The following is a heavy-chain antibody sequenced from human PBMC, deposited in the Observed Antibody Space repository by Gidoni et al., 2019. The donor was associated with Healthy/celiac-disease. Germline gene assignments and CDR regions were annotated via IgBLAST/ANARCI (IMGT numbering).Heavy chain of an antibody. J-gene: IGHJ5*02. D-gene: IGHD3-16*01. V-gene: IGHV4-61*02. Sequence: QVQLQESGPGLVKPSQTLSLTCTVSGGSISSGSYFWSWIRQPAGKGLEWIGHIFTSGSTNYNPSLKSRVTISVDTSKNQFSLKLRSVTAADTAVYYCARDLLGVRFDPWGQGTLVTVSS. CDR2: IFTSGST. CDR3: ARDLLGVRFDP. CDR1: GGSISSGSYF.